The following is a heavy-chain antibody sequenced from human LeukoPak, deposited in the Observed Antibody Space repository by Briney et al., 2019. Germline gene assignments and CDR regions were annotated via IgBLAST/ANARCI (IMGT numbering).Heavy chain of an antibody. Sequence: GGSLRLSCAASGFTFSSYTMNWVRQAPGKGLEWVSSISSSNYIYYADSVKRRFTISRDNATISLSLQMHSLRAEDTAVYYCATDREGDYIWGSYRPDWFDPWGQGTLVTVSS. CDR1: GFTFSSYT. J-gene: IGHJ5*02. CDR3: ATDREGDYIWGSYRPDWFDP. D-gene: IGHD3-16*02. V-gene: IGHV3-21*01. CDR2: ISSSNYI.